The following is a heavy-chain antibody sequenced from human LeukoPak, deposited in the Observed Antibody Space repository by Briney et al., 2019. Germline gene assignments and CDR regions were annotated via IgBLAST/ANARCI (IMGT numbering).Heavy chain of an antibody. CDR1: GFTVSGNY. J-gene: IGHJ4*02. CDR3: KGNTGWYQGDFDH. D-gene: IGHD6-19*01. V-gene: IGHV3-66*01. Sequence: GGSLRLSCAASGFTVSGNYMSWVRQAPGKGLEWVSTLYSGGSTYYAGSVKRRFTVSRDNSKNTLYLQMNSLRAEDTAVYYCKGNTGWYQGDFDHWGQGTLVTVAS. CDR2: LYSGGST.